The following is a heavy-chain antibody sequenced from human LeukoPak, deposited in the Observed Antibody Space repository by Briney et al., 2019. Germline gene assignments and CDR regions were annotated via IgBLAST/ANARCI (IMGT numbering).Heavy chain of an antibody. Sequence: GASVKVSCKASGYTFTGYYMHWVRQAPGQGLEWMGWINTYNGNTNYAQKLQDRVTMTTDTSTSTAYMEIRSLRSDDTAVYYCARGRTPSDIVGATSAFDIWGQGTVVTVS. V-gene: IGHV1-18*04. CDR3: ARGRTPSDIVGATSAFDI. J-gene: IGHJ3*02. CDR2: INTYNGNT. D-gene: IGHD1-26*01. CDR1: GYTFTGYY.